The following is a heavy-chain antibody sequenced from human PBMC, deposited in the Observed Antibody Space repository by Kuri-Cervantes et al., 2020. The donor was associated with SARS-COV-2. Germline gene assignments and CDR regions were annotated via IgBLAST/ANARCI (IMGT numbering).Heavy chain of an antibody. V-gene: IGHV2-70*11. D-gene: IGHD4-11*01. Sequence: TLSLTCTVSGGSISSHYWSWIRQPPGKALEWLARIDWDDDKYYSTSLKTRLTISKDTSKNQVVLTMTNMDPLDTATYYCARIQATTVIADYWGPGTLVTVSS. CDR2: IDWDDDK. CDR1: GGSISSHYW. J-gene: IGHJ4*02. CDR3: ARIQATTVIADY.